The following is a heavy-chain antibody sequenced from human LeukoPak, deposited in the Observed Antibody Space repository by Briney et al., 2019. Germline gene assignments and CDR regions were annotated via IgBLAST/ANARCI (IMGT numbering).Heavy chain of an antibody. CDR2: IKSKTDGGTT. J-gene: IGHJ4*02. CDR1: GFTFSNAW. D-gene: IGHD3-10*01. CDR3: TTTYYYGSGSYSQLDY. V-gene: IGHV3-15*01. Sequence: PGGSLRLSCAASGFTFSNAWMSGVRQAPGKGLEWVGRIKSKTDGGTTDYAAPVKGRFTISRDDSKNTLYLQMNSLKTEDTAVYYCTTTYYYGSGSYSQLDYWGQGTLVTVSS.